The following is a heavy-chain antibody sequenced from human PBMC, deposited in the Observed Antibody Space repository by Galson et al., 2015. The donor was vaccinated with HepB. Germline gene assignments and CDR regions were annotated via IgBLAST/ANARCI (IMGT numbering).Heavy chain of an antibody. J-gene: IGHJ4*02. CDR2: ISVSGGST. D-gene: IGHD2-21*02. V-gene: IGHV3-23*01. CDR1: GFTFSSYA. Sequence: SLRLSCAASGFTFSSYAMTWVRQAPGKGLEWVSSISVSGGSTYYADSVKGRFSISRDNLKNTLSLQMNSLRAEDTAVYYCAKVHEAYCGGDCYSYFDYWGQGTLVTVSS. CDR3: AKVHEAYCGGDCYSYFDY.